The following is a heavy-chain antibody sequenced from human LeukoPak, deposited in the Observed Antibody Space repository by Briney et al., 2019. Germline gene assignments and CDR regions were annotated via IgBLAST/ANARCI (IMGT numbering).Heavy chain of an antibody. Sequence: SETLSLTCTVSGGSISGSSYFWGWIRQPPGKGLEWIGSIYYSGSTYYNPSLKSRVTISVDTSKNQFSLKLSSVTAADTAVYYCARRLGSRLIDPWGQGTLVTVSS. V-gene: IGHV4-39*07. D-gene: IGHD6-13*01. CDR3: ARRLGSRLIDP. CDR1: GGSISGSSYF. CDR2: IYYSGST. J-gene: IGHJ5*02.